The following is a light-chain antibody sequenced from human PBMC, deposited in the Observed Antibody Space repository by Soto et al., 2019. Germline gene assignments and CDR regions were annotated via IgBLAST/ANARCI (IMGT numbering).Light chain of an antibody. CDR3: HQYDRFWT. CDR1: QSISTW. CDR2: DAS. J-gene: IGKJ1*01. Sequence: DIQMTQSPSTLSASVGDRVTITCRASQSISTWFAWYQKKPGKAPKLLIYDASNLESGVPSRFSGSGSGTEFTLTSSSLQPDDFATYYCHQYDRFWTFGQGTKVELK. V-gene: IGKV1-5*01.